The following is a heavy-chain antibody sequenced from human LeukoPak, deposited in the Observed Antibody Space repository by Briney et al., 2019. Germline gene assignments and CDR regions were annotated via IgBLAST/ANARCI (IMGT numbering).Heavy chain of an antibody. CDR3: ARVSDYYDSSGYPTP. D-gene: IGHD3-22*01. Sequence: PSETLSLTCTVSGGSISSGDYYWSWLRQPPGKGLEWIGYIYYSGSTYYNPSLKSRVTISVDTSKNQFSLKLSSVTAADTAVYYCARVSDYYDSSGYPTPWGQGTLVTVSS. CDR1: GGSISSGDYY. CDR2: IYYSGST. J-gene: IGHJ5*02. V-gene: IGHV4-30-4*01.